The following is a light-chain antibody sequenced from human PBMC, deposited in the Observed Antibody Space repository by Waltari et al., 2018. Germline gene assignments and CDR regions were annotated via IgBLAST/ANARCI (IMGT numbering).Light chain of an antibody. CDR2: AAS. CDR3: QQFESAPRT. J-gene: IGKJ1*01. V-gene: IGKV3-20*01. CDR1: QSLTVNY. Sequence: EIVLTQSPDILSLSPGDTATLSCRASQSLTVNYLAWYQQKPGQAHRLRIYAASSRDTVAPDMFSGRGAGAHFTLAISRLEPEDFAVYYCQQFESAPRTFGQGTKVEIK.